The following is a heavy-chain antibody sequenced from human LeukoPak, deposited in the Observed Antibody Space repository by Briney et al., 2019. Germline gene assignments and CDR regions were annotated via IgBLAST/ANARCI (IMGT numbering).Heavy chain of an antibody. CDR2: ISASGGTT. D-gene: IGHD2-2*01. Sequence: PGGSLRLSCAASGFTFSSYGISWVRQAPGKGLEWVSAISASGGTTYYADSVKGHFTISRDNSKNTLYLQMNSLRAEDTAVYYCAKDRGSSSSTFLGYWGQGTLVTVSS. J-gene: IGHJ4*02. CDR1: GFTFSSYG. V-gene: IGHV3-23*01. CDR3: AKDRGSSSSTFLGY.